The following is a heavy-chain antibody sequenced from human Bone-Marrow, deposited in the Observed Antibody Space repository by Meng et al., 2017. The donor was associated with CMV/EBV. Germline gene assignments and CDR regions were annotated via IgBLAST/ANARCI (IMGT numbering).Heavy chain of an antibody. CDR1: GYSFTSYW. J-gene: IGHJ6*02. V-gene: IGHV5-51*01. CDR2: IYPGDSDT. CDR3: ARIQLWDYYYGMDV. Sequence: GESLKISFKGSGYSFTSYWIGWVRQMPGKGLGWMGIIYPGDSDTRYSPSFQGQVPISADKSISAAYLQWSSLKAPDTAMYYCARIQLWDYYYGMDVWGQGTTVTVSS. D-gene: IGHD5-18*01.